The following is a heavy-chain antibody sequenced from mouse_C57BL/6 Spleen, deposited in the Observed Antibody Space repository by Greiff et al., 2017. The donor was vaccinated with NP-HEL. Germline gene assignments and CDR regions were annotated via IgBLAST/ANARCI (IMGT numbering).Heavy chain of an antibody. CDR2: INPNYGTT. V-gene: IGHV1-39*01. CDR1: GYSFTDYN. D-gene: IGHD4-1*01. Sequence: EVQLQQSGPELVKPGASVKISCKASGYSFTDYNMNWVKQSNGKSLEWIGVINPNYGTTSYNQKFKGKATLTVDQSSSTAYMQLNSLTSEASAVYYCARAGAKNWPYAMDYWGQGTSVTVSS. CDR3: ARAGAKNWPYAMDY. J-gene: IGHJ4*01.